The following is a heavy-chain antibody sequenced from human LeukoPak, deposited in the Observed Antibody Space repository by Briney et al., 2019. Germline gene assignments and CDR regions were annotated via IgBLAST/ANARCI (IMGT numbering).Heavy chain of an antibody. CDR1: GFTFSTYG. CDR2: IRYDGSDK. CDR3: AKTSRADNYGSGY. Sequence: GGSLRLSCAASGFTFSTYGMHWVRQTPGKGLEWVAFIRYDGSDKYYADSVKGRFTISRDNSKNTLYLQMNSLRAEDTAVYYCAKTSRADNYGSGYWGQGTLVTVSS. D-gene: IGHD3-10*01. J-gene: IGHJ4*02. V-gene: IGHV3-30*02.